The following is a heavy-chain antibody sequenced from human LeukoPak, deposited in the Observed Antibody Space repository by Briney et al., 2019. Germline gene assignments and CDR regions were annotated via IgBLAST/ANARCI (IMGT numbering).Heavy chain of an antibody. CDR3: ARDQGLTAFDI. J-gene: IGHJ3*02. D-gene: IGHD6-25*01. Sequence: KTSETLSLTCTVSGGSISSSSYYWGWIRQPPGKGLEWIGSIYYSGSTYYNPSLKSRVTISVDTSKNQFSLKLSSVTAADTAVYYCARDQGLTAFDIWGQGTMVTVSS. V-gene: IGHV4-39*07. CDR2: IYYSGST. CDR1: GGSISSSSYY.